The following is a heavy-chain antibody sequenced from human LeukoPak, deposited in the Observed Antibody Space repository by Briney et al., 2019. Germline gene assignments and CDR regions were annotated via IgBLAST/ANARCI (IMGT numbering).Heavy chain of an antibody. CDR3: AKEGRSTTPGY. Sequence: GGSLRLSCAASGFSFSSSNMDWLRQAPGKGLEWVSSISSSGSATYYTDPVRGRFTISRDNTKNSLYLQMNSLRADDTAIYFCAKEGRSTTPGYWGQGTLVTVSS. V-gene: IGHV3-21*01. J-gene: IGHJ4*02. CDR2: ISSSGSAT. D-gene: IGHD6-13*01. CDR1: GFSFSSSN.